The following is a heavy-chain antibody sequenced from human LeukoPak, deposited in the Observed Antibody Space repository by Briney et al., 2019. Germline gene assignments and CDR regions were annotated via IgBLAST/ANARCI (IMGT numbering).Heavy chain of an antibody. CDR2: ISYDGTMT. Sequence: GGSLRLSCAPSGFTFSSSNMHWVRQSPGKGLEWLALISYDGTMTYYAESVKGRFTVSRDNSKNTLFLQMNSLSAEDTAIYYCEREWFGESNWGQGARVTVSS. CDR3: EREWFGESN. D-gene: IGHD3-10*01. V-gene: IGHV3-30*04. CDR1: GFTFSSSN. J-gene: IGHJ4*02.